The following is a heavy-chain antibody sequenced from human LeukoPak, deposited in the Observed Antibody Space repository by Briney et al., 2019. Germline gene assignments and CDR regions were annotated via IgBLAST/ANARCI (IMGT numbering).Heavy chain of an antibody. J-gene: IGHJ6*03. Sequence: SETLSLTCTVSGGSISSSSYYWGWIRQPPGKGLEWIGSIYYSGSTYYNPSLKSRVTISVDTSKNQFSLKLSSVTAADTAVYYCARRYSSVYYYYYMDVWGKGTTVTVSS. CDR1: GGSISSSSYY. D-gene: IGHD6-25*01. CDR2: IYYSGST. V-gene: IGHV4-39*07. CDR3: ARRYSSVYYYYYMDV.